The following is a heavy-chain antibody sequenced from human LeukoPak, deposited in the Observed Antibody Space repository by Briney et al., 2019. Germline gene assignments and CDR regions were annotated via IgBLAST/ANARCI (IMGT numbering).Heavy chain of an antibody. CDR2: IIPIFGTA. J-gene: IGHJ6*03. CDR3: TRGGLDYYASGPPPDFYYYYMDV. CDR1: GGTFSSYA. Sequence: SVKVSCKASGGTFSSYAISWVRQAPGQGLEWMGGIIPIFGTANYAQKFQGRVTITADESTSTAYMELSSLRSEDTAVYYCTRGGLDYYASGPPPDFYYYYMDVWGKGTTVTISS. D-gene: IGHD3-10*01. V-gene: IGHV1-69*01.